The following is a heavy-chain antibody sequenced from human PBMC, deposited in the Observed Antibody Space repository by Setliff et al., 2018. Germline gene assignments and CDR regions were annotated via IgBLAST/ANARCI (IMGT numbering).Heavy chain of an antibody. D-gene: IGHD7-27*01. V-gene: IGHV3-53*01. J-gene: IGHJ4*02. CDR1: GFTVSSNY. Sequence: HPGGSLRLSCAASGFTVSSNYMSWVRQAPGKGLEWVSVIYSGGSTYYADSVKGRFTISRDNAKNSLFLQMNSLRAEDTAVYYCVRDLHWGFDYWGLGTLVTVSS. CDR3: VRDLHWGFDY. CDR2: IYSGGST.